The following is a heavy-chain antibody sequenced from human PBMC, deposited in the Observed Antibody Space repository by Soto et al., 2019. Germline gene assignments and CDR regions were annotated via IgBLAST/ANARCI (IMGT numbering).Heavy chain of an antibody. D-gene: IGHD1-26*01. Sequence: HPGGSLRLSCAASGFTFSSYAMHWVRQAPGKGLEWVAVISYDGSNKYYADSVKGRFTISRDNSKNTLYLQMNSLRAEDTAVYYCARDRDGNFDYWGQGTLVTVSS. J-gene: IGHJ4*02. CDR2: ISYDGSNK. CDR3: ARDRDGNFDY. V-gene: IGHV3-30-3*01. CDR1: GFTFSSYA.